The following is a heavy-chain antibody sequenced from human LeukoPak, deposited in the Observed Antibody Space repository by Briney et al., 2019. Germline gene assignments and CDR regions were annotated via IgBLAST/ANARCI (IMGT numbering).Heavy chain of an antibody. J-gene: IGHJ4*02. V-gene: IGHV3-53*01. CDR1: GFTVSSSY. CDR2: IYSGYST. CDR3: ARDSTSNWSFDY. Sequence: PGESLRLSCAASGFTVSSSYMSWVRQAPGKGLEWVSVIYSGYSTYYADSVKGRFTISRDNSKNTIYLQMHSLRAEDTAVYYCARDSTSNWSFDYWGQGTLVTVSS. D-gene: IGHD2-2*01.